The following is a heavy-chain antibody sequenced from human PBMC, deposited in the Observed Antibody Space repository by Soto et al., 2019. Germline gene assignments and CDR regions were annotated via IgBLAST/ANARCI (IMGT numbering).Heavy chain of an antibody. CDR1: GFTFSSYG. CDR2: ISYDGSNK. D-gene: IGHD6-19*01. CDR3: AKDARLEYIRGWLDY. V-gene: IGHV3-30*18. Sequence: GGSLRLSCAASGFTFSSYGMHWVRQAPGKGLEWVAVISYDGSNKYYADSVKGRFTISRDNSKNTLYLQMNSLRAEDTAVYYCAKDARLEYIRGWLDYWGQGTRVTAPQ. J-gene: IGHJ4*02.